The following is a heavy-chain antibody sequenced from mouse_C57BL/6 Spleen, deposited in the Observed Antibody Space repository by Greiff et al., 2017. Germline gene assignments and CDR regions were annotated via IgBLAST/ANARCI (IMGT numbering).Heavy chain of an antibody. V-gene: IGHV6-3*01. CDR2: IRLKSDNYGT. Sequence: EVKVEESGGGLVQPGGSMKLSCVASGFTFSNYWMNWVRQSPEKGLEWVAQIRLKSDNYGTHYAESVKGRFTISRDDSKSSVYLQMNNLRAEDTGIYYCTGEGSWDRDWGQGTTLTVSS. CDR3: TGEGSWDRD. D-gene: IGHD4-1*01. CDR1: GFTFSNYW. J-gene: IGHJ2*01.